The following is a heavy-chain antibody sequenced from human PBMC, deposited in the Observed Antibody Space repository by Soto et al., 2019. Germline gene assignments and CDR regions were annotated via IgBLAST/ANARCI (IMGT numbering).Heavy chain of an antibody. CDR1: GGSFSGYY. CDR3: ARSSPGYCSSTSCYAYYYYYYMDV. J-gene: IGHJ6*03. V-gene: IGHV4-34*01. CDR2: INHSGST. Sequence: PSETLSLTCAVYGGSFSGYYWSWIRQPPGKGLEWIGEINHSGSTNYNPSLKSRVTISVDTSKNQFSLKLSSVTAADTAVYYCARSSPGYCSSTSCYAYYYYYYMDVWGKGTTVTVSS. D-gene: IGHD2-2*01.